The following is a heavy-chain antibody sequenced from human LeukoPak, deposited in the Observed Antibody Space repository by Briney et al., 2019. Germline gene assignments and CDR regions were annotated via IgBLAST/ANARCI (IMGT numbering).Heavy chain of an antibody. D-gene: IGHD3-16*01. V-gene: IGHV3-21*01. Sequence: NPGGSLRLSCAASGFTFSSYEMNWVRQAPGKGLEWVSSISSSSSNIFYADSVKGRFTISRDNAKNSVYLQMNSLRAEDTAVYYCAKDLYRTEGELYYYDYWGQGTLVTVSS. CDR2: ISSSSSNI. J-gene: IGHJ4*02. CDR3: AKDLYRTEGELYYYDY. CDR1: GFTFSSYE.